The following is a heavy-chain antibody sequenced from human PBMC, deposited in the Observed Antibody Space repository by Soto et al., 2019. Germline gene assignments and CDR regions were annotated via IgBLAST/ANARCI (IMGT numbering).Heavy chain of an antibody. J-gene: IGHJ4*02. D-gene: IGHD1-1*01. CDR1: GFTFSGYW. Sequence: EVQLVESGGGLVLPGGSLRLSCAASGFTFSGYWMHWVRQAPGEGLVWVSRINPDGSIANYADSVKGRFTISRDNAKNTLSLLMNGLRAEDTAVYYCAKETASFNDHWGQGTLVTVSS. CDR2: INPDGSIA. V-gene: IGHV3-74*01. CDR3: AKETASFNDH.